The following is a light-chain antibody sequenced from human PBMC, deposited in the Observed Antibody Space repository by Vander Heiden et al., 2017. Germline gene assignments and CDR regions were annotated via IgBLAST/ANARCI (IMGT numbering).Light chain of an antibody. V-gene: IGKV4-1*01. J-gene: IGKJ1*01. CDR1: QSVLYSSNNKNY. CDR3: RQEYSTPQR. Sequence: DIVMTQSPDSLAVSLGERATTNSKSRQSVLYSSNNKNYLAWYQQKPVQPPKLLIYWASTRESGVPDPLSRSGSRTDFTLTISSLQAEDVAVYYCRQEYSTPQRFRQGVKVEIK. CDR2: WAS.